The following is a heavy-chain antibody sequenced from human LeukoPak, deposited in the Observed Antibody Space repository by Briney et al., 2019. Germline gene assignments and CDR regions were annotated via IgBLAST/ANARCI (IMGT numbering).Heavy chain of an antibody. CDR3: ARDVKEDDFWSGYFNWFDP. D-gene: IGHD3-3*01. CDR1: GGCISSGGYS. CDR2: IYYSGST. V-gene: IGHV4-30-4*07. J-gene: IGHJ5*02. Sequence: PSETLSLTCAVSGGCISSGGYSWSWIRQPPGKGLEWIGYIYYSGSTYYNPSLKSRVTISVDTSKNQFSLKLSSVTAADTAVYYCARDVKEDDFWSGYFNWFDPWGQGTLVTVSS.